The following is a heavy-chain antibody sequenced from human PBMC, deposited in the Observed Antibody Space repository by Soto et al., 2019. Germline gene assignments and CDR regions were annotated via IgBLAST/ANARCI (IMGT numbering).Heavy chain of an antibody. V-gene: IGHV3-30*18. D-gene: IGHD1-1*01. CDR2: ISYDGSNK. CDR3: AKDWNRHIDY. Sequence: QVQLVESGGGVVQPGRSLRLSCAASGFTFSSYGMHWVRQAPGKGLEWVAVISYDGSNKYYADSVKGRFTISRDNSKNTLYLQMNSLRAEDTAVYYCAKDWNRHIDYWGQGTLVTVSS. J-gene: IGHJ4*02. CDR1: GFTFSSYG.